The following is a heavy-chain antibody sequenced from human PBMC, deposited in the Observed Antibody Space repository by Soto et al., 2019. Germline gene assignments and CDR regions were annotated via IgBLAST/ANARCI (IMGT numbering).Heavy chain of an antibody. CDR1: GGTFSSYT. CDR2: IIPILGIA. CDR3: ASPGPRNNYYYGMDV. J-gene: IGHJ6*02. Sequence: QVQLVQSGAEVKKPGSSVKVSCKASGGTFSSYTISWVRQAPGQGLEWMGRIIPILGIANYAQKFQGRVTIXXGXSXXTAYMELSSLRSEDTAVYYCASPGPRNNYYYGMDVWGQGTTVTVSS. V-gene: IGHV1-69*02.